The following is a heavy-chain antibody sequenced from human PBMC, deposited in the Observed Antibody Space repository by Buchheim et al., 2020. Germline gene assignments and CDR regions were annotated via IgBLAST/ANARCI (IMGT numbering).Heavy chain of an antibody. CDR2: IGYDGSVQ. D-gene: IGHD2/OR15-2a*01. CDR3: ARVTPWPEKNGMDV. Sequence: QVHLVESGGGVVQPGRSLRLSCAASGFTFSSYSMHWVRQAPGKGLEWVAVIGYDGSVQYYLDSVKGRFTISRDNSKNTLFLQMNSLRTEDTAVYYCARVTPWPEKNGMDVWGQGTT. J-gene: IGHJ6*02. CDR1: GFTFSSYS. V-gene: IGHV3-30*04.